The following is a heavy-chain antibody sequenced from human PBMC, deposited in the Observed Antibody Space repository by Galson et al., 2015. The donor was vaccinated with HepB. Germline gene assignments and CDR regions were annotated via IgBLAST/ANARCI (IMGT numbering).Heavy chain of an antibody. CDR3: ARVLTHWYCDL. CDR1: GFSFGTSW. D-gene: IGHD4-23*01. J-gene: IGHJ2*01. Sequence: SLRLSCAASGFSFGTSWMTWFRRAPGKGLEWVANIAPDGSEMFYVHSVKGRFTISRDNARNSLYLQMHSLRADDTAEYYCARVLTHWYCDLWGRGTLATVSP. CDR2: IAPDGSEM. V-gene: IGHV3-7*01.